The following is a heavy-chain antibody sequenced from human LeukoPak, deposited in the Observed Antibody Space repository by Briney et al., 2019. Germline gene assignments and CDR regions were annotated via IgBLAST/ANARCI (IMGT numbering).Heavy chain of an antibody. V-gene: IGHV3-53*01. D-gene: IGHD3-22*01. Sequence: GGSLRLSCAASGFTVSSNYMSWVRQAPGKGLEWVSVIYSGGSTYYADSVKGRFTISRDNSKNTLYLQMNSLRAEDTAVYYCARGGHYYDSSGYFPPFGYWGQGTLVTVSS. J-gene: IGHJ4*02. CDR3: ARGGHYYDSSGYFPPFGY. CDR2: IYSGGST. CDR1: GFTVSSNY.